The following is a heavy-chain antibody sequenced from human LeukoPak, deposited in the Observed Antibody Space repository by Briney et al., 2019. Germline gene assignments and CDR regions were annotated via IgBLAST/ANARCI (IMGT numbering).Heavy chain of an antibody. V-gene: IGHV1-2*02. CDR3: ARVPQYYYDSSGYYYIDY. CDR1: GYTFTGYY. CDR2: INPNSGGT. D-gene: IGHD3-22*01. J-gene: IGHJ4*02. Sequence: ASVKVSRKASGYTFTGYYMHWVRQAPGQGLEWMGWINPNSGGTNYAQKFQGRVTMTRDTSISTAYMELSRLRSDDTAVYYCARVPQYYYDSSGYYYIDYWGQGTLVTVSS.